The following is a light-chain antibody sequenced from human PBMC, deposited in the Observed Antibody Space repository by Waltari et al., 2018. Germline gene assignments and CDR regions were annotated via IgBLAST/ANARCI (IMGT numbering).Light chain of an antibody. J-gene: IGKJ5*01. V-gene: IGKV3-20*01. CDR2: GAS. CDR3: QQYGISPQIT. Sequence: EIVLTQSPGTLSLSPGEGATLSCRASQTFSRTYLAWYQQKPGQAPRPLIYGASTRATGIPDRFSGSGSGTDFTLTISRLEPEDFAVYYCQQYGISPQITFGQGTRLEIK. CDR1: QTFSRTY.